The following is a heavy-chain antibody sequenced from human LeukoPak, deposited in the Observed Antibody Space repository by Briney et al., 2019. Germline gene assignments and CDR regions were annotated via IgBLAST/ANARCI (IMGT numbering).Heavy chain of an antibody. CDR1: GYTFTNYY. J-gene: IGHJ4*02. V-gene: IGHV1-46*01. Sequence: ASVKVSCKASGYTFTNYYIHWVRQAPGQGLEWMGIINPSGGSTSSAQKFQGRVTMTRDTSTSTVYMELSSLRSEDTAVYYCASRDGYNAFDYWGQGTLVTVSS. D-gene: IGHD5-24*01. CDR3: ASRDGYNAFDY. CDR2: INPSGGST.